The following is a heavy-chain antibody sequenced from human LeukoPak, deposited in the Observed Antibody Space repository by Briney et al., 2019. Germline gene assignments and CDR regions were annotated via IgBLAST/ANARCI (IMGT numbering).Heavy chain of an antibody. CDR2: IYHGGST. CDR1: GFSISSGYY. J-gene: IGHJ6*03. Sequence: KTSETLSLTCTVSGFSISSGYYWGWIRQPPGKGLEWIGSIYHGGSTYYNPSLKSRVTISVDTSKNQFSLKLSSVTAADTAVYYCARGPTYSYGNYYYYYYMDVWGRGTTVTVSS. V-gene: IGHV4-38-2*02. D-gene: IGHD5-18*01. CDR3: ARGPTYSYGNYYYYYYMDV.